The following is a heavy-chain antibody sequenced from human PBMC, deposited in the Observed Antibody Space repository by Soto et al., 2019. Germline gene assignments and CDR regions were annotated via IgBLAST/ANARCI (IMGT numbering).Heavy chain of an antibody. J-gene: IGHJ3*02. CDR2: INHSGST. D-gene: IGHD5-12*01. V-gene: IGHV4-34*01. CDR3: ARETVATYAGAFDI. CDR1: GGSFSGYY. Sequence: SETLSLTCAVYGGSFSGYYWSWIRQPPGKGLEWIGEINHSGSTNYNPSLKSRVTISVDTSKNQFSLKLSSVTAAETAVYYCARETVATYAGAFDIWGQGTMVTVSS.